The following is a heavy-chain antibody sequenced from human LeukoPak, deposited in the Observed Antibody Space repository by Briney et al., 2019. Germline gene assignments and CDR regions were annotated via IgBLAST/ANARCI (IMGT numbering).Heavy chain of an antibody. CDR1: GFTFSSYG. CDR2: IYPGDSDT. CDR3: ARAHYYDSSGYDY. J-gene: IGHJ4*02. Sequence: SLRLSCAASGFTFSSYGMSWVRQAPGKGLEWMGIIYPGDSDTRYSPSFQGQVTISADKSISTAYLQWSSLKASDTAMYYCARAHYYDSSGYDYWGQGTLVTVSS. D-gene: IGHD3-22*01. V-gene: IGHV5-51*01.